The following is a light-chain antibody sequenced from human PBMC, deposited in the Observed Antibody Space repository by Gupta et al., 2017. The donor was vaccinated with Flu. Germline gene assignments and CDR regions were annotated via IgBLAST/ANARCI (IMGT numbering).Light chain of an antibody. V-gene: IGLV1-44*01. CDR2: AND. CDR3: AVWDDRLNGWV. CDR1: RSNIGTHT. Sequence: QSVVTQPPSASGTPGQRVIIPCSGRRSNIGTHTLNWYQQLPGSAPGLLIYANDRRPSGVPNRFSGSNSGTSASLAISGLQSEDEAEYYCAVWDDRLNGWVFGGGTKLTVL. J-gene: IGLJ3*02.